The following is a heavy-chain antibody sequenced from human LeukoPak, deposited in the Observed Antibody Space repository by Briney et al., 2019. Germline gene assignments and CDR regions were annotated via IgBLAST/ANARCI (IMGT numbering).Heavy chain of an antibody. CDR1: GFTVSNNY. J-gene: IGHJ6*02. CDR3: AREGVAAAGNLFLYYGMDV. CDR2: IYSGGST. D-gene: IGHD6-13*01. V-gene: IGHV3-53*01. Sequence: GGSLRLSCAASGFTVSNNYMSWVRQAPGKGLEWVSVIYSGGSTYYADSVKGRFTISRDNSKNTLYLQMNSLRAEDTAVYYCAREGVAAAGNLFLYYGMDVWGQGTTVTVSS.